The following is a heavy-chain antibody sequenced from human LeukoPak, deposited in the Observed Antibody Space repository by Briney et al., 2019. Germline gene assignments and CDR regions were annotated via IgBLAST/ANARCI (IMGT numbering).Heavy chain of an antibody. CDR3: TRERGYDSSGIKYYFDY. J-gene: IGHJ4*02. D-gene: IGHD3-22*01. CDR2: ISSSSSYI. CDR1: GFTFSSYG. V-gene: IGHV3-21*04. Sequence: GGSLRLSCAASGFTFSSYGMHWVRQAPGKGLEWVSSISSSSSYIYYADSVKGRFTISRDNAKNSLYLQMNSLKTEDTAVYYCTRERGYDSSGIKYYFDYWGQGTLVTVSS.